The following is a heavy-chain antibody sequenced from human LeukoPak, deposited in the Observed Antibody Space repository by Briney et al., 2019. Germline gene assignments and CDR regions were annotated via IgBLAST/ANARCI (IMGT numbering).Heavy chain of an antibody. D-gene: IGHD2-2*01. CDR2: ISGSGGST. CDR3: AKDCSTATCQKLFDY. J-gene: IGHJ4*02. V-gene: IGHV3-23*01. CDR1: GFIFSSYA. Sequence: PGASLRLSCAASGFIFSSYAMSWVRQAPGKGLEWVSGISGSGGSTYYVDSVKGRFTISRDNSKNTLYLQMNSLRAGDTAVYYCAKDCSTATCQKLFDYWGQGTLVTVSS.